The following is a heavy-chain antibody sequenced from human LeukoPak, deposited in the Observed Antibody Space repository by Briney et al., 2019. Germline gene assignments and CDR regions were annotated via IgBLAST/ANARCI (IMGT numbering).Heavy chain of an antibody. CDR2: ISYDGSNK. CDR1: GFTFSSYA. V-gene: IGHV3-30*04. J-gene: IGHJ4*02. Sequence: GRSLRISCPASGFTFSSYAMHWVWQVPVKGLEWVAVISYDGSNKYYADSVKGRFTISRDNSKNTLYLQMNSLRAEDTAVYYCARVEDRVVDHWGQGTLVTVSS. CDR3: ARVEDRVVDH. D-gene: IGHD3-22*01.